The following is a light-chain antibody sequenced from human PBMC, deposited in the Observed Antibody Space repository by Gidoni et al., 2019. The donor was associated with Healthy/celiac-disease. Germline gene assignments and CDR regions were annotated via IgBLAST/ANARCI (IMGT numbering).Light chain of an antibody. V-gene: IGKV2-28*01. CDR2: LGS. J-gene: IGKJ2*01. CDR3: MQALQTPLYT. CDR1: QSLPHSNGCNY. Sequence: IVMTHFPLSLPVTPGEPASNHCRSSQSLPHSNGCNYLDWYLQKPGQSPLLLIYLGSNRASGVPDRCSGSGAGTDITLKISRVEAEDVGVYYCMQALQTPLYTFGQGTKLEIK.